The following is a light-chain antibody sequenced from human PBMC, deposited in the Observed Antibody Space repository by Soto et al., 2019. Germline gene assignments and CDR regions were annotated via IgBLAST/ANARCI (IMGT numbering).Light chain of an antibody. CDR1: QRLIYTSNNKNY. Sequence: DIVMTQSPDSLAVSLGERTTINCKSSQRLIYTSNNKNYLSWYQQKPGQPPKLLISWASTRESGVPDRFSGSGSGTDFTLTISSLQAEDVAVYYCQQYYTVPYTFGQGTKLEIK. J-gene: IGKJ2*01. CDR3: QQYYTVPYT. V-gene: IGKV4-1*01. CDR2: WAS.